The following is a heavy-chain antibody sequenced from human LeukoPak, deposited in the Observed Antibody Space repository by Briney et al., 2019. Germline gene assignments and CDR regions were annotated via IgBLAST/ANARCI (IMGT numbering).Heavy chain of an antibody. CDR2: NSYSGNT. D-gene: IGHD6-19*01. Sequence: SETLSLTCTVSGGSISIYYWTWIRQPPGKGLEWIGYNSYSGNTNDNPSLKSRVTISVDMSKYQFSLKLSSVTAADTAVYYCARAGSGWSFDYWGQGTLVTVST. CDR1: GGSISIYY. J-gene: IGHJ4*02. CDR3: ARAGSGWSFDY. V-gene: IGHV4-59*01.